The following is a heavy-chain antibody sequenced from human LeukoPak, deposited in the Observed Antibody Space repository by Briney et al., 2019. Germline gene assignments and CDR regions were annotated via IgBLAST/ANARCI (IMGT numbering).Heavy chain of an antibody. V-gene: IGHV3-23*01. CDR2: ISSSGGST. D-gene: IGHD2-15*01. Sequence: GGSLRLSCAASGFTFSSSAMNWVRQAPGKGLEWVSAISSSGGSTHYADSVKGRFTISRDNSKNTLYLQMNSPRAEDTAVYYCARDGPSDCSGGSCYGGFDYWGQGTLVTVSS. J-gene: IGHJ4*02. CDR1: GFTFSSSA. CDR3: ARDGPSDCSGGSCYGGFDY.